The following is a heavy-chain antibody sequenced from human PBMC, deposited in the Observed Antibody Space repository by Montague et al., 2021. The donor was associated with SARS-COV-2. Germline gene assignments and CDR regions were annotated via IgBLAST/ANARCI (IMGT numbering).Heavy chain of an antibody. CDR2: IWYDGSNK. Sequence: SLRLSCAASRFTFSSYGMHWVRQAPGKGLEWVAVIWYDGSNKYYADSVKGRFTISRDNSKNTLYLQMNSLRAEDTAVYYCARETVAAGIDYWGQGTLVTVSS. D-gene: IGHD6-13*01. V-gene: IGHV3-33*01. CDR1: RFTFSSYG. CDR3: ARETVAAGIDY. J-gene: IGHJ4*02.